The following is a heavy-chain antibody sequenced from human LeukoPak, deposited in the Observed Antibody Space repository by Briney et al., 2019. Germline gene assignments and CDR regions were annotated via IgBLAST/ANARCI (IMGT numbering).Heavy chain of an antibody. CDR1: GGTFSSYA. CDR3: AKDSAYYYDSSGYYYD. V-gene: IGHV1-69*13. J-gene: IGHJ4*02. D-gene: IGHD3-22*01. Sequence: SVKVSCKASGGTFSSYAISWVRQAPGQGLEWMGGIIPIFGTANYAQKFQGRVTITADEPTSTAYMELSSLRAEDTAMYYCAKDSAYYYDSSGYYYDWGQGTLVTVSP. CDR2: IIPIFGTA.